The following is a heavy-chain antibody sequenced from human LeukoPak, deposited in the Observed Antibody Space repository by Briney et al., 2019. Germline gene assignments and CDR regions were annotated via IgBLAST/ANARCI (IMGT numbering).Heavy chain of an antibody. V-gene: IGHV1-2*02. Sequence: ASVTVSCKASGYTFTGYYMHWVRQAPGQGLEWMGWINPNSGGTNYAQKFQGRVTMTRDTSISTAYMELSRLRSDDTAVYYCASLSAWSYYYYGMDVWGQGTTVTVSS. D-gene: IGHD3-16*02. J-gene: IGHJ6*02. CDR3: ASLSAWSYYYYGMDV. CDR1: GYTFTGYY. CDR2: INPNSGGT.